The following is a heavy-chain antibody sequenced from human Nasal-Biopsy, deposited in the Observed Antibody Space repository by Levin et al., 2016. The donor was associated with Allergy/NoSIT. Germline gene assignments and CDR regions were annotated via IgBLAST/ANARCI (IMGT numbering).Heavy chain of an antibody. D-gene: IGHD3-3*01. CDR2: SFANVDSA. V-gene: IGHV3-23*01. J-gene: IGHJ3*02. CDR1: GVSFTNYA. Sequence: GGSLRLSCKGTGVSFTNYAMTWVRQAPGKGLEWVAGSFANVDSAVYADSVKGRFTISRDSSTNIVSLQMNNLGVEDTAMYYCVKSRREGSTIFHWYRTHEFDTWGQGTMVTVS. CDR3: VKSRREGSTIFHWYRTHEFDT.